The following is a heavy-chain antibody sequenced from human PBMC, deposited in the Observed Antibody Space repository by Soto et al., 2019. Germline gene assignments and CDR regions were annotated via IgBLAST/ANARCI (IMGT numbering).Heavy chain of an antibody. CDR2: IYYSGST. CDR3: ARAKWIDDILTGYYFDY. D-gene: IGHD3-9*01. V-gene: IGHV4-59*01. Sequence: LVTLCVPWSVAGGSIGSYYWRWIRKPPGKGLEWIGYIYYSGSTNYNPSLKSRVTISVDTSKNQFSLKLSSVTAADTAVYYCARAKWIDDILTGYYFDYWGQGTLVTVSS. J-gene: IGHJ4*02. CDR1: GGSIGSYY.